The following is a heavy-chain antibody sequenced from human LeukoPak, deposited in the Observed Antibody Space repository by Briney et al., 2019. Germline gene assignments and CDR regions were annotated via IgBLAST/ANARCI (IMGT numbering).Heavy chain of an antibody. Sequence: VASVKVSCKASGYTFTGYYMHWVRQAPGQGLEWMGWINPNSGGTNYAQKFQGRVTMTRDTSISTAYMELSRLRSDDTAVYYCASFERYGPLQPEQEGATDYWGQGTLVTVSS. D-gene: IGHD1-1*01. CDR2: INPNSGGT. CDR3: ASFERYGPLQPEQEGATDY. J-gene: IGHJ4*02. V-gene: IGHV1-2*02. CDR1: GYTFTGYY.